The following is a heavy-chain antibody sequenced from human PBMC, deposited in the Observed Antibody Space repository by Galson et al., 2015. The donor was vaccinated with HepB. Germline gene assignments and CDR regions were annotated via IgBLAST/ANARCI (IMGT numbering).Heavy chain of an antibody. CDR3: ASGPRGSSWLIDGAFDI. Sequence: SVKVSCKASGYTFTSYAMHWVRQAPGQRLEWMEWINAGNGNTKYSQKFQGRVTITRDTSASTAYMELSSLRSEDTAVYYCASGPRGSSWLIDGAFDIWGQGTMVTVSS. D-gene: IGHD6-13*01. CDR2: INAGNGNT. V-gene: IGHV1-3*01. CDR1: GYTFTSYA. J-gene: IGHJ3*02.